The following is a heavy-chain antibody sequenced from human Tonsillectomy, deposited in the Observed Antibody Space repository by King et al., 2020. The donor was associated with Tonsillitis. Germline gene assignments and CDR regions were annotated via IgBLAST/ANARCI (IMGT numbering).Heavy chain of an antibody. Sequence: VQLVQSGAEVKKPGASVKVSCKASGYTFIGYYLHWVRQAPGQGLEWMGWWNPNSGGTNFAQKFQGRVTLTRGTSISTAYMERTRLRSDDTAVYYCAREAEDFWRGYYIAYWGQGTLITVSS. V-gene: IGHV1-2*02. D-gene: IGHD3-3*01. CDR2: WNPNSGGT. J-gene: IGHJ4*02. CDR3: AREAEDFWRGYYIAY. CDR1: GYTFIGYY.